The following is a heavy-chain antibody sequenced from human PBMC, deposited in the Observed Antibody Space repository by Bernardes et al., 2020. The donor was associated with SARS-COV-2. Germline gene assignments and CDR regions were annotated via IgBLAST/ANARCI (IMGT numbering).Heavy chain of an antibody. J-gene: IGHJ4*02. V-gene: IGHV3-9*01. CDR1: GFTFDDYA. CDR3: ANLPGYSSSWYDY. CDR2: ISWNSGSI. Sequence: GGSLRLSCAASGFTFDDYAMHWVRQAPGKGLEWVSGISWNSGSIGYADSVKGRFTISRDNAKNSLYLQMNSLRAEDTALYYCANLPGYSSSWYDYWGQGTLVTVSS. D-gene: IGHD6-13*01.